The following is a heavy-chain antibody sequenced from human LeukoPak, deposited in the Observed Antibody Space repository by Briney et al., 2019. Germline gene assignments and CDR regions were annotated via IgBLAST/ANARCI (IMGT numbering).Heavy chain of an antibody. CDR3: ARGGSHWSFDY. CDR2: ISSSTSYT. CDR1: GFTFSDYY. Sequence: PGGSLRLSCAASGFTFSDYYMSWIRQAPGKGLEWVSYISSSTSYTNYADSVKGRFTISRDNAKSSLYLQMNSLRAEDTAVYYCARGGSHWSFDYWGQGTLVTVSS. V-gene: IGHV3-11*05. J-gene: IGHJ4*02. D-gene: IGHD6-13*01.